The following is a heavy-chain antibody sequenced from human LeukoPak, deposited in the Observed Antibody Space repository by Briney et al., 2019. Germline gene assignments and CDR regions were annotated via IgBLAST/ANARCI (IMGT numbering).Heavy chain of an antibody. V-gene: IGHV3-7*01. Sequence: GGSLRLSCVASGSGFTSSDIWLGWVRPAPGERLEWVTNIKGDESESYYVDSVKGRFTISRDNVKNSLYLQMNSLRDKDVSLCGCAREAHCGGASCFAVKYMDVWGKGTAVTVSS. J-gene: IGHJ6*03. CDR2: IKGDESES. D-gene: IGHD2-21*01. CDR3: AREAHCGGASCFAVKYMDV. CDR1: GSGFTSSDIW.